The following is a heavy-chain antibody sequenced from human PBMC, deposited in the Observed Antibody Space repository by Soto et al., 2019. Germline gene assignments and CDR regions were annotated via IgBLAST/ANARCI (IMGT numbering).Heavy chain of an antibody. CDR3: AKDICADGGIGPRFHCGELYYFDH. D-gene: IGHD3-10*01. V-gene: IGHV3-9*01. Sequence: EVQLVESGGGLVQPGRSLRLSCAASGFTFGDYSMHWVRQAPGKGLVWVSGIRGNSGSIGYADSVKGRFTISRYNDMNSLYLQMTSLRAEGTASYYCAKDICADGGIGPRFHCGELYYFDHWGQGTLVTVSS. CDR2: IRGNSGSI. CDR1: GFTFGDYS. J-gene: IGHJ4*02.